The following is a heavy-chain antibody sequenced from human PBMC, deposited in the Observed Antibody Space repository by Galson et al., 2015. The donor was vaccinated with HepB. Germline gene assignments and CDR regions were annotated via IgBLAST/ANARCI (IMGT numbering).Heavy chain of an antibody. CDR3: ARDGHSSSWWSAFDI. V-gene: IGHV3-11*06. D-gene: IGHD6-13*01. CDR1: GFTFSDYY. J-gene: IGHJ3*02. CDR2: ISSSSSYT. Sequence: SLRLSCAASGFTFSDYYMSWIRQAPGKGLEWVSYISSSSSYTNYADSVKGRFTISRDNAKNSLYLQMNSLRAEDTAVYYCARDGHSSSWWSAFDIWGQGTMVTVSS.